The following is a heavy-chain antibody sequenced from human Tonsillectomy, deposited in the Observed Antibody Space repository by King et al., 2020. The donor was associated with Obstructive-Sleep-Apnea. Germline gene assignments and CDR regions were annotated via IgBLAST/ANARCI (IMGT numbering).Heavy chain of an antibody. CDR2: ISGSGSTM. CDR1: GFTFSDYY. V-gene: IGHV3-11*01. Sequence: VQLVESGGDLVKPGGSLRLSCAASGFTFSDYYMSWIRQAPGKGLEWVSYISGSGSTMYYADSVKGRFTISRDNAKNSLYLQMNSVRAEDTAIYYCGRDYVNRERLGGGYWGQGTLVTVSS. J-gene: IGHJ4*02. CDR3: GRDYVNRERLGGGY. D-gene: IGHD3-3*01.